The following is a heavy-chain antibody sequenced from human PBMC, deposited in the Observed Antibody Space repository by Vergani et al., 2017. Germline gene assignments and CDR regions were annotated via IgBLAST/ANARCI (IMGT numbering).Heavy chain of an antibody. CDR1: GDSVISTDYH. V-gene: IGHV4-39*01. D-gene: IGHD2-8*02. CDR2: MDYRGST. J-gene: IGHJ4*02. Sequence: QVQLQESGPGLVKPSETLSLTCTVSGDSVISTDYHWGWIRQPPGKGLEWIGSMDYRGSTSYTPSLERRISISFETPKNQFSLRLTSVTAADTAVYYCVSKRGACRAAYCHSYDFWGPGTLVGVSS. CDR3: VSKRGACRAAYCHSYDF.